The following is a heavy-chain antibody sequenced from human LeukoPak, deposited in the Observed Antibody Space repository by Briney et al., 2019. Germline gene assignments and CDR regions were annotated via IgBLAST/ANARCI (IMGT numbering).Heavy chain of an antibody. V-gene: IGHV1-69*13. J-gene: IGHJ4*02. CDR2: IIPIFGTA. CDR3: ARDSRGYCGGDCYHNY. CDR1: GGTFSSYA. Sequence: EASVKVSCKASGGTFSSYAISWVRQAPGQGLEWMGGIIPIFGTADYAQKLQGRVTITADESTSTAYMELSSLRSEDTAVYYCARDSRGYCGGDCYHNYWGQGTLVTVSS. D-gene: IGHD2-21*01.